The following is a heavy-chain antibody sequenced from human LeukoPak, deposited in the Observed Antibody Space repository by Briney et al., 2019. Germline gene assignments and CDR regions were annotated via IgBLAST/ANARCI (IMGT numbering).Heavy chain of an antibody. D-gene: IGHD3-22*01. CDR1: GGSFSGYY. Sequence: PSETLSLTGAVYGGSFSGYYWSWIRQPPGKGLEWIGEINHSGSTNYNPSLKSRVTISVDTSKNQFSLKLSSVTAADTAVYYCARGHLYYYDSSGYPRFDYWGQGTLVTVSS. CDR3: ARGHLYYYDSSGYPRFDY. CDR2: INHSGST. J-gene: IGHJ4*02. V-gene: IGHV4-34*01.